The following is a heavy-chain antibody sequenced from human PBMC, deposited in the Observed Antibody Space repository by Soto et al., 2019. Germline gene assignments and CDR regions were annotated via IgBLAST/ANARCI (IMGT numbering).Heavy chain of an antibody. J-gene: IGHJ5*02. CDR3: AMAFNYDFWSGYYRWFDP. Sequence: SETLSLTCAVYGGSFSGYYWSWIRQPPGKGLEWIGEINHSGSTNYNPSLKSRVTISVDTSKNQFSLKLSSVTAADTAVYYCAMAFNYDFWSGYYRWFDPWGQGTLVTVSS. CDR2: INHSGST. V-gene: IGHV4-34*01. D-gene: IGHD3-3*01. CDR1: GGSFSGYY.